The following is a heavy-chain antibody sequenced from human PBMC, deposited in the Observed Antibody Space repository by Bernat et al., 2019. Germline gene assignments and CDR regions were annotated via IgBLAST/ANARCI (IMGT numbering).Heavy chain of an antibody. V-gene: IGHV3-33*01. J-gene: IGHJ4*02. CDR3: ARLGSRWSLDY. CDR1: GFTFSSYG. CDR2: IWYDGSNK. Sequence: QVQLVESGGGVVQPGRSLRLSCAASGFTFSSYGMHWVRQAPGKGLEGVADIWYDGSNKYYADSVKGRFTISRDNSKNTMHMQMNSLRVEDTAVYYCARLGSRWSLDYWGQGTLLTVSS. D-gene: IGHD6-13*01.